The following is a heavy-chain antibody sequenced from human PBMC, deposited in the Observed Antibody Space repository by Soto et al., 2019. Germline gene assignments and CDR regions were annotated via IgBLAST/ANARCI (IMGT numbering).Heavy chain of an antibody. CDR1: GGSIRTIY. CDR2: IHTSGSS. CDR3: ARESRDSGDGLDV. J-gene: IGHJ6*02. D-gene: IGHD2-15*01. Sequence: QVQLQESGPGLVKPSETLSLRCSVSGGSIRTIYWTWVRQPAGKGLEWIGRIHTSGSSSYNPSLERRVSMSIDTPTIQFSLKLKSVTVADTAVYFCARESRDSGDGLDVWGQGTAVTVSS. V-gene: IGHV4-4*07.